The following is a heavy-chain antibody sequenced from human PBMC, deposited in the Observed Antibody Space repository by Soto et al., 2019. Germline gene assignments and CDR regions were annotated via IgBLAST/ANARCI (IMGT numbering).Heavy chain of an antibody. J-gene: IGHJ5*02. CDR1: GGSINRGGLS. D-gene: IGHD3-9*01. Sequence: QVQLQESGPGLVKPSESLSLTCTASGGSINRGGLSWVWLRQRPEKGMEWMGSIYYSGSTYYNPSLKSRVTIAVDTSKNQLSLKLSSVTAADTAVYFCARHAYYILTGQNWFEPWGQGILVTISS. V-gene: IGHV4-39*01. CDR2: IYYSGST. CDR3: ARHAYYILTGQNWFEP.